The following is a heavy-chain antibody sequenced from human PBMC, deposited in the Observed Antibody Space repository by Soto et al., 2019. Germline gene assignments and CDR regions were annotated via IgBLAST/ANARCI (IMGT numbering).Heavy chain of an antibody. Sequence: QLQLQESGPGLVKPSETLSLTCTVSGGSISSSSHYWGWIRQPPGKGLEWIASISYSGSTYYNPSVKSRVTISIDTSKNQFSLKLNSVAAADTAMYYCARLGCSGSICYPGYWGQGTLVTVSS. CDR2: ISYSGST. V-gene: IGHV4-39*01. CDR3: ARLGCSGSICYPGY. D-gene: IGHD2-15*01. J-gene: IGHJ4*02. CDR1: GGSISSSSHY.